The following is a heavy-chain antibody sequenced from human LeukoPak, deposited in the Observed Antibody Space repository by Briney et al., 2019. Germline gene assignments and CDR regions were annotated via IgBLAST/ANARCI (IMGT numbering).Heavy chain of an antibody. V-gene: IGHV1-69*06. CDR2: IIPIFGTA. CDR1: GGTFSSYA. J-gene: IGHJ4*02. D-gene: IGHD6-13*01. Sequence: SVKVSCKASGGTFSSYAISWVRQAPGQGLEWMGGIIPIFGTANYAQKFQGRVTITADKSTSTAYMELSSLRSEDTAVYYCASNPYSSSWYVADYWGQGILVTVSS. CDR3: ASNPYSSSWYVADY.